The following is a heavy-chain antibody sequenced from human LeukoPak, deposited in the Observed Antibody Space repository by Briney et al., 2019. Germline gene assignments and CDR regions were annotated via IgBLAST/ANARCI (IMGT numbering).Heavy chain of an antibody. Sequence: GGSLRLSCAASGFTFSSYGMHWVRQAPGKGLEWVAVISYDGSNKYYEDSVKGRFTISRDNSKNTLYLQMNSLRAEDTAVYYCAKLLGIPALESDAFDIWGQGTMVTVSS. J-gene: IGHJ3*02. CDR2: ISYDGSNK. CDR3: AKLLGIPALESDAFDI. V-gene: IGHV3-30*18. D-gene: IGHD1-1*01. CDR1: GFTFSSYG.